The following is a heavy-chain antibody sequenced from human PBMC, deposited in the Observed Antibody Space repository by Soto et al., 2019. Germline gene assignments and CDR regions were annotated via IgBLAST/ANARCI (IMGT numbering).Heavy chain of an antibody. D-gene: IGHD6-19*01. CDR3: ARDQSLGAVAGTGIYY. J-gene: IGHJ4*02. CDR1: GYTFTSYA. V-gene: IGHV1-3*01. CDR2: INAGNGNT. Sequence: ASVKVSFKASGYTFTSYAMHWVRQAPGQRLEWMGWINAGNGNTKYSQKFQGRVTITRDTSASTAYMELSSLRSEDTAVYYCARDQSLGAVAGTGIYYWGQGTLVTVSS.